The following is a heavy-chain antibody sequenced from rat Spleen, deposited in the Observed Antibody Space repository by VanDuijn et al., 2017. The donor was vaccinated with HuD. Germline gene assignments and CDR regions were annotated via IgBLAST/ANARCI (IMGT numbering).Heavy chain of an antibody. J-gene: IGHJ2*01. Sequence: QVQMKETGPGLVQTTQTLSVTCTVSGFSLTSYGVHWVRQAPGKGLEWMGIIWGDGSTNYKSVLKSRLSISRDTSKSQVFLEMNNLQIEDTAMYFCASQYYYDGYYRDYWGQGVMVTVSS. CDR3: ASQYYYDGYYRDY. CDR1: GFSLTSYG. D-gene: IGHD1-12*03. CDR2: IWGDGST. V-gene: IGHV2-77*01.